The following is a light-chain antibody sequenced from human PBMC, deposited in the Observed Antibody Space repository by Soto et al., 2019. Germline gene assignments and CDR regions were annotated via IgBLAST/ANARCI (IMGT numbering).Light chain of an antibody. CDR2: DAS. CDR1: QSVSSY. Sequence: EIVLTQSPATLSLSPGERATLSCRASQSVSSYLAWYQQQTGQAPSLLIYDASNRATGIPARFSGSGSGTDFTLTISSLEPEDFAVYYCQQRSNWPQYTFGQGTKLEIK. CDR3: QQRSNWPQYT. V-gene: IGKV3-11*01. J-gene: IGKJ2*01.